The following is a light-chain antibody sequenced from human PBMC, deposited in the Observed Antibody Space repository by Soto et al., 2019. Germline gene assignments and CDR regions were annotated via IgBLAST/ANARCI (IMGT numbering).Light chain of an antibody. V-gene: IGKV3-15*01. CDR3: LQYHPCPIT. J-gene: IGKJ4*01. CDR2: GAS. CDR1: QGVSRK. Sequence: DIVMTQSPATLSVAPGERVTFSCRASQGVSRKLAWYQHKPGQAPRLLISGASTGATGIPARFSGSGSGTEFTVSINSLQSEDYAICYCLQYHPCPITFGGGTKV.